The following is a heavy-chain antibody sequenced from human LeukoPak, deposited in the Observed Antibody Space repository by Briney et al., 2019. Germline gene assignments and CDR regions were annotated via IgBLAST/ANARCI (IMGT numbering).Heavy chain of an antibody. CDR2: ISDSGDGT. D-gene: IGHD2-21*01. CDR1: GFTFRTYP. CDR3: AKDKAPGRLHTPSDF. J-gene: IGHJ4*02. V-gene: IGHV3-23*01. Sequence: GGSLTLSCAASGFTFRTYPMSWLRQAPGKGLEWVSGISDSGDGTYYAHSVKRRLTIPRDNSKHTVFSQMNGLRADDTAKYYCAKDKAPGRLHTPSDFWGQGTLVTVSS.